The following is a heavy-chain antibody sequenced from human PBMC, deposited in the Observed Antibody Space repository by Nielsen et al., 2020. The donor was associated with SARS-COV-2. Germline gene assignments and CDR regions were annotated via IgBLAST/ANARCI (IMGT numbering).Heavy chain of an antibody. V-gene: IGHV4-31*03. D-gene: IGHD3-22*01. Sequence: SETLSLPCTVPGGSISSGGYYWSSIRQHTGKGLEWFGYIYYIGSTYYNPSLKSRVTISVDTSKNQFSLKLSSVTAADTAVYYCARAPITTIVVVNAFESWGQGTMVTVSS. J-gene: IGHJ3*02. CDR1: GGSISSGGYY. CDR2: IYYIGST. CDR3: ARAPITTIVVVNAFES.